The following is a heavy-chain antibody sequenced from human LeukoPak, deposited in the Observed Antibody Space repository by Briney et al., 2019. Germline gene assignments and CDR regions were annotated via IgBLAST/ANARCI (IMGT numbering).Heavy chain of an antibody. CDR2: IYTSGST. J-gene: IGHJ2*01. CDR1: GGSISSYY. V-gene: IGHV4-4*07. CDR3: ARRAYNYGSGYFDL. D-gene: IGHD5-18*01. Sequence: SETLSLTCTVSGGSISSYYWSWIRQPAGKGLEWIGRIYTSGSTNYNPSLKSRVTMSVDTSKNQFSLKLSSVTAADTAVYYCARRAYNYGSGYFDLWGRGTLVTVSS.